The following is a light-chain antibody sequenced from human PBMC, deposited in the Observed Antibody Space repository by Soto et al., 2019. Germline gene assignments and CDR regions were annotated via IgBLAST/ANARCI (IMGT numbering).Light chain of an antibody. Sequence: QAVVTQPPSASGTPGQRIIISCSGSSPNIGRNTVKWYRQLPGTAPKLLIGRSDQRPSGVPDRFSGSQSGTSASLAISGLQSEDEADYICAAWDDSLNAWAFGGGTKLTV. J-gene: IGLJ3*02. CDR1: SPNIGRNT. V-gene: IGLV1-44*01. CDR2: RSD. CDR3: AAWDDSLNAWA.